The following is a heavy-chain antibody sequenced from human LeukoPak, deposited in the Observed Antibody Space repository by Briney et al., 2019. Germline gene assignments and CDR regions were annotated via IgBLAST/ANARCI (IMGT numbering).Heavy chain of an antibody. Sequence: GGSLRLSCVASGFTFSNYGMHWVRQAPGKGLEWVATITYDGSSEYYADSVKDRFTVSRDNSKNTLYLQMRSLKTEDTAVYYCAKRGDGGHKSLEYWGQGTLVIVSS. CDR1: GFTFSNYG. CDR3: AKRGDGGHKSLEY. J-gene: IGHJ4*02. D-gene: IGHD3-16*01. CDR2: ITYDGSSE. V-gene: IGHV3-30*18.